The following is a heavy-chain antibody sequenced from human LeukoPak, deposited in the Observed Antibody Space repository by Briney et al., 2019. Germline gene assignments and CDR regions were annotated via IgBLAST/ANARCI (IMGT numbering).Heavy chain of an antibody. CDR3: AKDALYSSGWYPDY. V-gene: IGHV3-30*18. CDR1: GFTFMNTA. CDR2: ISNDGTNK. J-gene: IGHJ4*02. Sequence: PGNSLTLSCAASGFTFMNTAMHWVRQAPGKGLEWLAVISNDGTNKESADSVKGRFTISRDNSKNTLYLQMNSLRPEDTAVYYCAKDALYSSGWYPDYWGQGTLVSVSS. D-gene: IGHD6-19*01.